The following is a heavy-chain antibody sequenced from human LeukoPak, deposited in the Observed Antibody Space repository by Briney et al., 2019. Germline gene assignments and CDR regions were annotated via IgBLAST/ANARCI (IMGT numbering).Heavy chain of an antibody. J-gene: IGHJ4*02. D-gene: IGHD6-13*01. Sequence: PGGSLRLSCAASGFTFSMYAMSWVRQAPGKGLEWVSTISSSGGSTYYADSVKGRFTISRDNSKNTLYLQMNSLRAEDTAVYYCAKATPATAAFESWGQGTLLTASS. CDR1: GFTFSMYA. CDR3: AKATPATAAFES. CDR2: ISSSGGST. V-gene: IGHV3-23*01.